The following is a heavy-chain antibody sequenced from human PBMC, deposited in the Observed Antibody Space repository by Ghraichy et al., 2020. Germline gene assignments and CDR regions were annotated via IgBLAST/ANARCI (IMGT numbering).Heavy chain of an antibody. D-gene: IGHD5-12*01. Sequence: SVKVSCKASGGTFSSYAISWVRQAPGQGLEWMGGIIPIFGTANYAQKFQGRVTITADKSTSTAYMELSSLRSEDTAVYYCARVLYSGYDFHYYYMDVWGKGTTVTVSS. CDR3: ARVLYSGYDFHYYYMDV. CDR1: GGTFSSYA. J-gene: IGHJ6*03. CDR2: IIPIFGTA. V-gene: IGHV1-69*06.